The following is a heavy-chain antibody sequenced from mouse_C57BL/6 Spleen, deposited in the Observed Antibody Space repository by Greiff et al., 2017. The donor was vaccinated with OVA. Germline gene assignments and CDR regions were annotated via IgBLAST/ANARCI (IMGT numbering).Heavy chain of an antibody. D-gene: IGHD1-1*01. Sequence: QVQLQQSGAELVRPGASVTLSCKASGYTFTDYEMHWVKQTPVHGLEWIGAIDPETGGTAYNQKFKGKAILTADKSSSTAYMELRSLTSEDSALYYCTRTHYSGSSPVAMDYRGQGTSVTVSP. V-gene: IGHV1-15*01. CDR1: GYTFTDYE. J-gene: IGHJ4*01. CDR2: IDPETGGT. CDR3: TRTHYSGSSPVAMDY.